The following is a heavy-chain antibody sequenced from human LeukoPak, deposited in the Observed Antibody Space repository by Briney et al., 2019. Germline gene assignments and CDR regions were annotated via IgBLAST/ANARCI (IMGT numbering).Heavy chain of an antibody. Sequence: GGSLRLSCAASGFTFSSYWMHWVRQAPGKGLVWVSRINSDGSSTSYADSVKGRFTISRDNAKNTLYLQMNSLRAEDTAVYYCAREVVPAAIRGWFDPWGQGTLVTVSP. D-gene: IGHD2-2*02. CDR2: INSDGSST. V-gene: IGHV3-74*01. J-gene: IGHJ5*02. CDR3: AREVVPAAIRGWFDP. CDR1: GFTFSSYW.